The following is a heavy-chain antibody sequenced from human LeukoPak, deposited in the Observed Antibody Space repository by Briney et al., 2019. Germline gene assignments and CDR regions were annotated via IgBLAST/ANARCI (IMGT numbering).Heavy chain of an antibody. V-gene: IGHV3-30*18. D-gene: IGHD3-22*01. Sequence: GGSLRLSCAASGFTLSSYGMHWVRQAPGKGLGWVAVISYDGSTKYYADSVKGRFTISRDNSKNTLYLQMNSLRAEDTAVYYCAKEGYYYDSSGYYIKTWGQGTLVTVSS. CDR3: AKEGYYYDSSGYYIKT. CDR2: ISYDGSTK. J-gene: IGHJ4*02. CDR1: GFTLSSYG.